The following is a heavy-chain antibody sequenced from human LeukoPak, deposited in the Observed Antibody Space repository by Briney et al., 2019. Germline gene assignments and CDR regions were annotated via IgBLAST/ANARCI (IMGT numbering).Heavy chain of an antibody. V-gene: IGHV1-2*02. J-gene: IGHJ5*02. D-gene: IGHD3-9*01. CDR2: INPNSGGT. CDR1: GYIFTGYY. Sequence: ASVKVSCKASGYIFTGYYMHWVRQAPGQGLEWMGWINPNSGGTNYAQKFQGRVTMTRDTSISTAYMELSRLRSDDTAVYYCARDGALRYFDWLSSWFDPWGQGTLVTVSS. CDR3: ARDGALRYFDWLSSWFDP.